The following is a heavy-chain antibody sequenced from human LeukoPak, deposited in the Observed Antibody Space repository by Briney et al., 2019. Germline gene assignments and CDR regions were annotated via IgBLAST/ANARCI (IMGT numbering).Heavy chain of an antibody. Sequence: PGGSLRLSCAASGFTFSSYGMHWVRQAPGKGLEWVAFIRYDGSNKYYADSVEGRFTISRDNSKNTLYPQMNSLRAEDTAVYYCAKGLGWGASYYYYYMDGWGKGGTVSISS. V-gene: IGHV3-30*02. CDR3: AKGLGWGASYYYYYMDG. D-gene: IGHD3-16*01. J-gene: IGHJ6*03. CDR2: IRYDGSNK. CDR1: GFTFSSYG.